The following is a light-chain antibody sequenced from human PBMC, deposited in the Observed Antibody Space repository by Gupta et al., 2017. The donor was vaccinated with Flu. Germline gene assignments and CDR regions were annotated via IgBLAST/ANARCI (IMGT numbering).Light chain of an antibody. CDR1: QSISSN. J-gene: IGKJ2*01. Sequence: IVMTPSPAALPVSPGERATLSCRSRQSISSNLSWYQQQHGQAPRLLIDGASTRATGIPARCSGSWSGTEFIPTISSLQAEDFAVYYWQQYNNWPPYTFGQGTKLEIK. V-gene: IGKV3-15*01. CDR2: GAS. CDR3: QQYNNWPPYT.